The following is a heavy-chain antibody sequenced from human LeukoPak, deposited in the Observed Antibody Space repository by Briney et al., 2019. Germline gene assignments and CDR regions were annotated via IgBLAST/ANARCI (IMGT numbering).Heavy chain of an antibody. CDR3: AKEHYYETSALPGEY. Sequence: GRSLRLSCAASGFTFSSYGMHWVRQAPGKGLEWVAVISHDGSNKYYADSVKGRFTISRDNSKNTLYLQMSSLRADDTAVYYCAKEHYYETSALPGEYWGQGTPVTVSP. CDR1: GFTFSSYG. V-gene: IGHV3-30*18. J-gene: IGHJ4*02. D-gene: IGHD3-22*01. CDR2: ISHDGSNK.